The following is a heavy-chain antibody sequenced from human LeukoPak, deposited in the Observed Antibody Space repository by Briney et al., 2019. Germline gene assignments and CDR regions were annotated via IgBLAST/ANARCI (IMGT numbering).Heavy chain of an antibody. V-gene: IGHV1-69*04. D-gene: IGHD2-21*01. CDR2: IIPILGIA. J-gene: IGHJ6*02. Sequence: ASVKVSCKASGGTFSSYAISWVRQAPGQGLEWMGRIIPILGIANYAQKFQGRVTITADKSTSTAYMELSSLRSEDTAVYYCARGRRLVYYCYGMDVWGQGTTVTVSS. CDR3: ARGRRLVYYCYGMDV. CDR1: GGTFSSYA.